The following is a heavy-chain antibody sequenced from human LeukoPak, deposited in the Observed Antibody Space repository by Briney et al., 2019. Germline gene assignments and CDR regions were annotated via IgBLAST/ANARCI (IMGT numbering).Heavy chain of an antibody. V-gene: IGHV1-2*02. D-gene: IGHD3-22*01. J-gene: IGHJ4*02. CDR2: INPNSGGT. CDR1: GCTFTGYY. CDR3: ARDPTLNYYDSSGYPVD. Sequence: GASVKVSCKASGCTFTGYYMHWVRQAPGQGLEWMGWINPNSGGTNYAQKFQGRVTMTRDTSISTAYMELSRLRSDDTAVYYCARDPTLNYYDSSGYPVDWGQGTLVTVSS.